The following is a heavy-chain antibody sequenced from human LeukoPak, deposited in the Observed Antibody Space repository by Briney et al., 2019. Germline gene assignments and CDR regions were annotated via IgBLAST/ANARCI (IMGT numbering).Heavy chain of an antibody. D-gene: IGHD5-12*01. J-gene: IGHJ4*02. CDR3: ASASGYNGYDPFVY. CDR2: ILSGGDT. V-gene: IGHV3-53*01. Sequence: PGGSLRLSWAASGFTVNSKYMSWDSQAAGKWLEWVSVILSGGDTYYADSVKGRFTIARDNSKNTLYLQTNTLRAEDTAVYYCASASGYNGYDPFVYCGQGTLVTVSS. CDR1: GFTVNSKY.